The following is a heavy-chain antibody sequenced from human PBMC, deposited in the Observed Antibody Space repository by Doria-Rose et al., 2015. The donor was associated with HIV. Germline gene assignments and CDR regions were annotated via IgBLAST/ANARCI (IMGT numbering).Heavy chain of an antibody. CDR2: IFSDDER. D-gene: IGHD6-13*01. V-gene: IGHV2-26*01. J-gene: IGHJ4*02. CDR1: GVSLSSPGMG. Sequence: QVTLKGFGPVLVKPTETLTLTCTVSGVSLSSPGMGVSWIRQPPGKALEWLANIFSDDERSYKTSLKSRLTISRGTSKSQVVLTMTDMDPVDTAAYYCARIKSSRWYHKYYFDFWGQGTLVIVSA. CDR3: ARIKSSRWYHKYYFDF.